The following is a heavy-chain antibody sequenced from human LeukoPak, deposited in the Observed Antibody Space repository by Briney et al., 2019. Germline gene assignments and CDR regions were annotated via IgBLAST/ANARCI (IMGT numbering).Heavy chain of an antibody. Sequence: GGSLRLSCAASGFTFSGSAMHWVRQASGKGLEWVGRIRSKANSYATAYAASVKGRFTISRDDSKNTAYLQMNSLRAEDTAVYYCARRTVTYYYYYMDVWGKGTTVTISS. J-gene: IGHJ6*03. CDR3: ARRTVTYYYYYMDV. V-gene: IGHV3-73*01. CDR1: GFTFSGSA. CDR2: IRSKANSYAT. D-gene: IGHD4-17*01.